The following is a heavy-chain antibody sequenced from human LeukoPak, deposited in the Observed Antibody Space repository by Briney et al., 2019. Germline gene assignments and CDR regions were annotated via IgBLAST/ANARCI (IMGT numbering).Heavy chain of an antibody. J-gene: IGHJ5*02. CDR1: GGSISSYC. D-gene: IGHD4-17*01. CDR2: IYTSGST. V-gene: IGHV4-4*07. CDR3: ARDPVAVTTYYRPRAHWFDP. Sequence: PSETLSLTCNVSGGSISSYCWSWIRQPAGKGLEWIGLIYTSGSTNYNPSLKSRVTVSMDTSKNQLSLKLRSVTAADTAVYYCARDPVAVTTYYRPRAHWFDPWGQGTLVTVSS.